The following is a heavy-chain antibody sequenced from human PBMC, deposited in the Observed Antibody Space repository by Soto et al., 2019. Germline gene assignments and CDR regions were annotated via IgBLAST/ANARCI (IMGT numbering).Heavy chain of an antibody. Sequence: GGSLRLSCAASGFTSDDYAMHWVRQVPGKGLEWVSGINWNSGSIGYGDSVKGRFAISRDSAKNSLHLQMNSLSAEDTAFYYCVKDESINWYSGHFRHWGQGTRVTVSS. CDR1: GFTSDDYA. D-gene: IGHD6-13*01. CDR2: INWNSGSI. J-gene: IGHJ1*01. CDR3: VKDESINWYSGHFRH. V-gene: IGHV3-9*02.